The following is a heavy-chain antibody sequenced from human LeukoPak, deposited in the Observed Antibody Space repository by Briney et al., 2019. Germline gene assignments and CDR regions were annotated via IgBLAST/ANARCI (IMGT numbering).Heavy chain of an antibody. D-gene: IGHD4-17*01. V-gene: IGHV3-48*02. CDR2: ITGSGSGI. Sequence: PGGSLRLSCAASEFTFSSYSMNWVRQAPGKGLQWVSYITGSGSGIHYADSVKGRFTISRDNAKNTLYLQMNSLRDEDTAVYYCAKDAVFGDYEWVFDYWGQGTLVTVSS. CDR3: AKDAVFGDYEWVFDY. J-gene: IGHJ4*02. CDR1: EFTFSSYS.